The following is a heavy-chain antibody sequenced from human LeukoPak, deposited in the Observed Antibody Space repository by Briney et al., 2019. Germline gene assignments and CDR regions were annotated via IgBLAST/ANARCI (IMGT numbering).Heavy chain of an antibody. Sequence: PSETLSLTCTVSGGSLSSYYWSWIRQPPGKGLEWIGYIYYSGSTNYNPSLKSRVTISVDTSKNQFSLKLSSVTAADTAVYYCARGGDYGDYSAFDIWGQGTMVTVSS. CDR3: ARGGDYGDYSAFDI. CDR2: IYYSGST. D-gene: IGHD4-17*01. CDR1: GGSLSSYY. J-gene: IGHJ3*02. V-gene: IGHV4-59*01.